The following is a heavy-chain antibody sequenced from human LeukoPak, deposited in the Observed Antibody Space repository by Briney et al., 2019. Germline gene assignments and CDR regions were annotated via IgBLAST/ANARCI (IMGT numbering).Heavy chain of an antibody. CDR2: IKQDGSEN. V-gene: IGHV3-7*03. CDR1: GFTFSGYW. D-gene: IGHD2-15*01. J-gene: IGHJ5*02. CDR3: ARNWWVVYH. Sequence: GGSLRLSCAASGFTFSGYWRSWVRQAPGKGLEWVGNIKQDGSENYYVDSEKGRFTISRDNAKNPLYLQMNSLRAEDTAVYYCARNWWVVYHWGQGTLVTVSS.